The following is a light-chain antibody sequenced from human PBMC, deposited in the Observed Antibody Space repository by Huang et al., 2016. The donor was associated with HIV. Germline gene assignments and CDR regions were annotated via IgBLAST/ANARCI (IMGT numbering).Light chain of an antibody. CDR3: QHSFSTPWT. V-gene: IGKV1-39*01. J-gene: IGKJ1*01. CDR1: QSIDKY. Sequence: DIQMTQSPSSLSASVGDRVTITCRASQSIDKYLNWYQHKPVKAPKVLIYAASSLQSEVPSRFSGSGAGTDFTLTISNLQAEDFATYYCQHSFSTPWTFGQGTKVEIK. CDR2: AAS.